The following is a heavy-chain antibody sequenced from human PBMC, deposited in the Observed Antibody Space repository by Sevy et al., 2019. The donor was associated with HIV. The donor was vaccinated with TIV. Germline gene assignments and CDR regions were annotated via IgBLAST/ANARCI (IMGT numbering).Heavy chain of an antibody. V-gene: IGHV3-11*01. CDR3: ARESEDTAMVNDY. D-gene: IGHD5-18*01. CDR1: GFTFSDYY. Sequence: GGSLRLSCAASGFTFSDYYMSWIRQAPGKGLEWVSYISSSGSTIYYADPVKGPFTISRDNAKNSLYLQMNSLRAEDTAVYYCARESEDTAMVNDYWGQGTLVTVSS. CDR2: ISSSGSTI. J-gene: IGHJ4*02.